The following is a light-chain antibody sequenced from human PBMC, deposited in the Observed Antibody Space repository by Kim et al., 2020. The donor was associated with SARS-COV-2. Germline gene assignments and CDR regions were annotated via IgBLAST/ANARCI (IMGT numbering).Light chain of an antibody. CDR2: GAS. Sequence: EIVLTQSPGTLSLSPGERATLSCRASESVTSNYLAWYQQKPGQAPRLLISGASSRATGIPDRFSGSGSGADFTLTISRLEPEDFAVYYCQQYGRSPRTFGQGTKVDIK. V-gene: IGKV3-20*01. CDR1: ESVTSNY. J-gene: IGKJ1*01. CDR3: QQYGRSPRT.